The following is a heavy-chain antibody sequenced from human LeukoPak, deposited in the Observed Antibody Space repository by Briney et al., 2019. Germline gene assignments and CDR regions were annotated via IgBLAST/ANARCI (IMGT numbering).Heavy chain of an antibody. CDR3: AKEGLRLLSYFDY. D-gene: IGHD3-3*01. CDR1: GFTFSSYA. Sequence: GGSLRLSCAASGFTFSSYAMNWVRQAPGKGLEWVSVISGSGDTTYYTDSVKGRFTISRNNSKNTLYLQMNSLRAEDTAVYYCAKEGLRLLSYFDYWGQGTLVTVSS. V-gene: IGHV3-23*01. J-gene: IGHJ4*02. CDR2: ISGSGDTT.